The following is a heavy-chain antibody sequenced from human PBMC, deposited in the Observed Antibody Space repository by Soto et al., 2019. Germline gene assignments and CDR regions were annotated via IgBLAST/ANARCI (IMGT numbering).Heavy chain of an antibody. D-gene: IGHD5-18*01. CDR2: IYNSGNT. CDR3: ASRRGFSYGPPDY. V-gene: IGHV3-53*01. J-gene: IGHJ4*02. Sequence: GGSLRLSCAASGFTVSGNCMTWVRQAPGKGLEPVSIIYNSGNTHYADSVKGRFTISRDTSKTTLFLQMHSLRAEDTAVYYCASRRGFSYGPPDYWGQGTLVTVSS. CDR1: GFTVSGNC.